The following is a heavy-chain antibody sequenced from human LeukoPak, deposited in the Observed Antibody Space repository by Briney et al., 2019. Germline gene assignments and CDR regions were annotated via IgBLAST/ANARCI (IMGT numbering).Heavy chain of an antibody. CDR2: MNPNSGNT. Sequence: ASVKVSCKASGYTFTSYDINWVRQATGQGLEWMGWMNPNSGNTGYAQKFQGRVTMTRNTSISTAYMELSSLRSEDTAVYYCARGITMVREVDYWGQGTLVTVSS. D-gene: IGHD3-10*01. V-gene: IGHV1-8*01. J-gene: IGHJ4*02. CDR1: GYTFTSYD. CDR3: ARGITMVREVDY.